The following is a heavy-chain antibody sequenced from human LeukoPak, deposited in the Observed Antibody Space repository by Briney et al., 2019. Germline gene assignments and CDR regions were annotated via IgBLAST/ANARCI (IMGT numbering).Heavy chain of an antibody. J-gene: IGHJ4*02. D-gene: IGHD3-3*01. CDR2: FDPEDGET. CDR1: GYTLTELS. V-gene: IGHV1-24*01. Sequence: GASVKVSCKVSGYTLTELSMHWVRQAPGKGLEWMGGFDPEDGETIYAQKFQGRVTMTEDTSTDTAYMELSSLRSEDTAVYYCATSKRYYDFWSGYYDYWGQGTLVTVSS. CDR3: ATSKRYYDFWSGYYDY.